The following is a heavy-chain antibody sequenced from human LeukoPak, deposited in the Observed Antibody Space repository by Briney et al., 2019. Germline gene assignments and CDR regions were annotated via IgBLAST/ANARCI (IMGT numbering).Heavy chain of an antibody. CDR2: IWYDGSNK. D-gene: IGHD3-22*01. CDR1: GFTFSSYG. V-gene: IGHV3-33*06. J-gene: IGHJ4*02. CDR3: AKGGRASDSSAPGGYFDY. Sequence: GGSLRLSCAASGFTFSSYGMHWVRQAPGKGLEWVAVIWYDGSNKYYADSVKGRFTISRDNSKNTLYLQINSLRAEDTAVYYCAKGGRASDSSAPGGYFDYWGQGTLVTVSS.